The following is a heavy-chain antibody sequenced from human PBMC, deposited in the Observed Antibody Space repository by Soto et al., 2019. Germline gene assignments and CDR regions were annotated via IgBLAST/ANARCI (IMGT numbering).Heavy chain of an antibody. J-gene: IGHJ4*02. CDR2: TYYRSRWYN. D-gene: IGHD3-10*01. CDR3: ARVGPSVWFGTKALDY. Sequence: SQTLSLTCAISGDSVSINSAAWNWIRQSPSRGLEWLGRTYYRSRWYNDYAVSVKSRITVNPDTSKNQFSLHLNSVTPEDTAVYYCARVGPSVWFGTKALDYWGQGTLVTVSS. V-gene: IGHV6-1*01. CDR1: GDSVSINSAA.